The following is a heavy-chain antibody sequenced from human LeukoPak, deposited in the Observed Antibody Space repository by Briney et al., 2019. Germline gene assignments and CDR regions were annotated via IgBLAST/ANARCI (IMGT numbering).Heavy chain of an antibody. J-gene: IGHJ4*02. CDR2: IYSGGST. V-gene: IGHV3-53*01. CDR1: GFTFSSYY. Sequence: GGSLRLSCAASGFTFSSYYMNWVRQAPGKGLEWVSVIYSGGSTYYADSVKGRFTISRDNSKNTLYLQMNSLRAEDTAVYYCARAGYCSGGSCLELDYWGQGTLVTVSS. D-gene: IGHD2-15*01. CDR3: ARAGYCSGGSCLELDY.